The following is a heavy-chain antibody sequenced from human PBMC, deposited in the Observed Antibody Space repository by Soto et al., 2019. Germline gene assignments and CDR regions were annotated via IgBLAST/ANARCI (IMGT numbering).Heavy chain of an antibody. V-gene: IGHV3-30*18. CDR2: ISYDESTE. CDR1: GFTFSSYG. Sequence: QVQLVESGGGVVQPGRSLRLSCAASGFTFSSYGMHWVRQAPGKGLEWVAFISYDESTEYYADSVKGRFTISRDNSKNTRDLQMNNLRAEVTAVYYRTNESQWWMFEYWGQGTLVIVSS. D-gene: IGHD2-15*01. J-gene: IGHJ4*02. CDR3: TNESQWWMFEY.